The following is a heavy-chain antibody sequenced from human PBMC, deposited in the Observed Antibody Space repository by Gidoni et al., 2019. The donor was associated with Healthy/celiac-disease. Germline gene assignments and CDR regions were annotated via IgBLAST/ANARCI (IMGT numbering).Heavy chain of an antibody. J-gene: IGHJ4*02. CDR1: GFTFSSYG. CDR2: IWYDGSNK. V-gene: IGHV3-33*01. Sequence: QVQLVESGGGVVQPGRSLRLSCAASGFTFSSYGMHWVRQAPGKGLEWVAVIWYDGSNKYYADSGKGRFTISRDNSKNTLYLQMNSRRAEDTAVYYCARARADDYGEAVDYWGQGTLVTVSS. D-gene: IGHD4-17*01. CDR3: ARARADDYGEAVDY.